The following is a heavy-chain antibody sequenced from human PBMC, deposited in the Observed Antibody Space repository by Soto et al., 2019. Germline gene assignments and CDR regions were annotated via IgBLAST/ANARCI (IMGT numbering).Heavy chain of an antibody. V-gene: IGHV4-34*01. CDR3: ARVNYDFWSGPAPYYYYYGMDV. CDR2: IDHSGYT. Sequence: SETLSLTCAVYGGSFSGYYWNWIRQPPGKGLEWIGEIDHSGYTNYNPSLRSRVTISVDTSKNQFSLKLSSVTAADTAVYYCARVNYDFWSGPAPYYYYYGMDVWGQGTTVTVSS. CDR1: GGSFSGYY. J-gene: IGHJ6*02. D-gene: IGHD3-3*01.